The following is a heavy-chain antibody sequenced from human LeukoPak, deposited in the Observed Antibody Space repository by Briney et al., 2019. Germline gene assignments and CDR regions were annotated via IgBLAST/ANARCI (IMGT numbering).Heavy chain of an antibody. CDR2: IYSGGST. V-gene: IGHV3-53*01. D-gene: IGHD6-19*01. CDR1: GFTVSSNY. CDR3: ARALAVASYFDY. J-gene: IGHJ4*02. Sequence: GGSLRLSCTASGFTVSSNYMSWVRQAPGKGLEWVSVIYSGGSTYYADSVKGRFTISRDNSKNMLYLQMNSLRAEDTAVYYCARALAVASYFDYWGQGTLVTVSS.